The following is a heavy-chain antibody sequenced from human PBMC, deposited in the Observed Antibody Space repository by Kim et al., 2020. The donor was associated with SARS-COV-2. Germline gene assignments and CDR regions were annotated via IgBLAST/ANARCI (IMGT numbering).Heavy chain of an antibody. Sequence: IYYADSVQDRLTISRDNAKNALYLQMNSLRDGDTAVYFCARGFDWALELWGQGTLVTVSS. D-gene: IGHD3-9*01. CDR2: I. CDR3: ARGFDWALEL. V-gene: IGHV3-48*02. J-gene: IGHJ5*02.